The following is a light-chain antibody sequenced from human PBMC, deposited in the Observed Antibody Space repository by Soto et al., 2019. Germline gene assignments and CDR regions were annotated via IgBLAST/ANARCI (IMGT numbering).Light chain of an antibody. CDR3: QQADTFPLT. CDR2: AAS. Sequence: DIQMTQSPSFVSASVGDTVTITCRASQDISNWLAWYQQKPGKAPTFLIFAASNLHSGVPSRFSGSGSGTDFTRTISSLQPEDFATYYCQQADTFPLTCGGGTKVEIK. V-gene: IGKV1-12*01. CDR1: QDISNW. J-gene: IGKJ4*01.